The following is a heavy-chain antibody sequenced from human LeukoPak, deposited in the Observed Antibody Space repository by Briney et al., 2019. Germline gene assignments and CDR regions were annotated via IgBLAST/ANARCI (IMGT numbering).Heavy chain of an antibody. J-gene: IGHJ4*02. CDR1: GGSVNSDYS. CDR2: IYRSGST. D-gene: IGHD4-17*01. V-gene: IGHV4-30-2*01. Sequence: KSSETLSLTCAVSGGSVNSDYSWTWIRQPPGQGLEWIGYIYRSGSTYYNPSLKSRVTISIDRSRNQFSLMLTSVTAADTAVYYCARGNGDHTFADWGQGALVTVSS. CDR3: ARGNGDHTFAD.